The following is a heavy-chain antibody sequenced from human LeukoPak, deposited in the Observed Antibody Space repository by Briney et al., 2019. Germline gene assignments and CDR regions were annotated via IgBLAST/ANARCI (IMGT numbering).Heavy chain of an antibody. D-gene: IGHD6-6*01. CDR2: INPNSGGT. Sequence: GASVQVSCQASGYTFTGYYMHWVRQAPGQGLEWMGWINPNSGGTNYAQKFQGRVTMPRDTSLSTAYMELSRLRSDDTAVYYCARDRIGARWFDPWGEGRLVTVCS. CDR1: GYTFTGYY. J-gene: IGHJ5*02. V-gene: IGHV1-2*02. CDR3: ARDRIGARWFDP.